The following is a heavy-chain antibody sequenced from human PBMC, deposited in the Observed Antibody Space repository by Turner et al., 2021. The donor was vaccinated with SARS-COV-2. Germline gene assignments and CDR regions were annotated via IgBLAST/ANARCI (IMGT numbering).Heavy chain of an antibody. V-gene: IGHV3-30*18. Sequence: QVQLVEYGGGLVQPGISLRLSCAASGFSFNLYGMHWVRQAPGKGLEWVARIEFDGSNKVYADSVKGRFTISRDNSKNTLYLQMNSLRAEDTAVYYCAKRGSCSNNKCYLDYWGQGILVTVSS. D-gene: IGHD2-2*01. J-gene: IGHJ4*02. CDR1: GFSFNLYG. CDR3: AKRGSCSNNKCYLDY. CDR2: IEFDGSNK.